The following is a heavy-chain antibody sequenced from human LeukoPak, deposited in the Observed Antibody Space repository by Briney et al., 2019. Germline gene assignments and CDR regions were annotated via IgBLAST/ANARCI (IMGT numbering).Heavy chain of an antibody. V-gene: IGHV5-51*01. CDR2: IYPGDSDT. CDR1: GYSFTSYW. Sequence: GESLKISCKGSGYSFTSYWIGWVRQMPGKGLEWMGIIYPGDSDTRYSPSFQGQVTISADKSISTAYLQWSSLKASDTAMYYCARLGYSGSWYQKYFDYWGQGTLVTVSS. J-gene: IGHJ4*02. D-gene: IGHD6-13*01. CDR3: ARLGYSGSWYQKYFDY.